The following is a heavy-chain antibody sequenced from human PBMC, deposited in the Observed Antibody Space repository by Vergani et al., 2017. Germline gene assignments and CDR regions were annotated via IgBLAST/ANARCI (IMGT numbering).Heavy chain of an antibody. V-gene: IGHV4-39*01. CDR2: IYNSGNG. CDR1: GDSIISRSYY. CDR3: ASGKYYSDSTSHFRRGYVDV. D-gene: IGHD3-16*01. J-gene: IGHJ2*01. Sequence: QLQLQESGPGLVKASETLSLTCTVSGDSIISRSYYWGWIRQPPGKGLEWIGSIYNSGNGDSSSSLKSRVTISADTSKNQFSLRLTSVTAADTAVYYCASGKYYSDSTSHFRRGYVDVWGRGTLVTVPS.